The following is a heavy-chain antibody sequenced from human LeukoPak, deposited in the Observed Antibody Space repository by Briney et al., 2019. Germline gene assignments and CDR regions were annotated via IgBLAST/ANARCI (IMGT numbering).Heavy chain of an antibody. CDR3: ARGQSSYFAMDV. CDR1: GDSVSRNSAA. J-gene: IGHJ6*02. Sequence: SQTLSLTCAISGDSVSRNSAAWNWIRQSPSRGLEWLGRTHYTSKWNDDYAVSVKSRITINPDTSKNQFSLHLNSVTPEDTAVYYCARGQSSYFAMDVWGQGTTVTVS. V-gene: IGHV6-1*01. D-gene: IGHD5-24*01. CDR2: THYTSKWND.